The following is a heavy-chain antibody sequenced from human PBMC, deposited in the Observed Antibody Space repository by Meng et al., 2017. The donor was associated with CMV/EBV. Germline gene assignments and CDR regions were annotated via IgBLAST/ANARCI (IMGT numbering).Heavy chain of an antibody. J-gene: IGHJ6*02. CDR2: IYSGGST. V-gene: IGHV3-66*02. Sequence: GGSLRLSCAASGFTVSSNYMSWVRQAPGKGLEWVSVIYSGGSTYYADSVKGRFTISRDNSKNTLYLQMNSLRAEDTAVYYCARDLSGQLVPATLNYYYYYGMDVWGQGTTVTVSS. CDR1: GFTVSSNY. CDR3: ARDLSGQLVPATLNYYYYYGMDV. D-gene: IGHD6-6*01.